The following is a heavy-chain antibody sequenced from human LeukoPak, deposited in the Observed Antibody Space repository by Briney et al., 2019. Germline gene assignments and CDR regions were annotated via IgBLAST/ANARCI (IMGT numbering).Heavy chain of an antibody. D-gene: IGHD3-22*01. CDR3: AREGSDGYDSSGYYHDFDY. J-gene: IGHJ4*02. CDR1: GFTFSDYY. V-gene: IGHV3-11*01. Sequence: GGSLRLSCAASGFTFSDYYMSWIRQAPGKGLEWVSYISSSGGTIYYADSVKGRFTISRDNAKNSLYLQMNSLRAEDTAVYYCAREGSDGYDSSGYYHDFDYWGQGTLVTVSS. CDR2: ISSSGGTI.